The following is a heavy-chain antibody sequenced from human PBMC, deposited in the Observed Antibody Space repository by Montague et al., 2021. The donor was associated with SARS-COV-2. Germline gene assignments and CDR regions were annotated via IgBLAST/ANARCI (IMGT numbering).Heavy chain of an antibody. J-gene: IGHJ6*02. D-gene: IGHD6-13*01. CDR2: INHSGST. CDR3: ARGPHSSSWHYYYYYGMDV. CDR1: GGSISRYY. V-gene: IGHV4-34*01. Sequence: SETLSLTCTVSGGSISRYYWSWIRQPPGKGLEWIGEINHSGSTNYNPSLKSRVTISVDTSKNQFSLKLSSVTAADTAVYYCARGPHSSSWHYYYYYGMDVWGQGTTVTVSS.